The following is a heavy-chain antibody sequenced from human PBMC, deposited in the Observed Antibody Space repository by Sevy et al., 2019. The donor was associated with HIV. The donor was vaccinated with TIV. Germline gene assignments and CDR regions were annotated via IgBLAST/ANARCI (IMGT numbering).Heavy chain of an antibody. V-gene: IGHV3-30*04. CDR2: ISFDGNNK. Sequence: GGSLRLSCVASGFNFSRNAMHWVRQAPGKGLEWVAVISFDGNNKYYADSVKGRFTISRDNSKNTVYLQMSRLGAEDTAVYYCARDKTYGDYGGGNDYWGQGTLVTVSS. J-gene: IGHJ4*02. D-gene: IGHD4-17*01. CDR1: GFNFSRNA. CDR3: ARDKTYGDYGGGNDY.